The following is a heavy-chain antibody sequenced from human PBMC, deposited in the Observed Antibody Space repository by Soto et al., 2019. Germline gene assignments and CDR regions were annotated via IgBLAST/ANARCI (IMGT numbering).Heavy chain of an antibody. CDR1: GFSLSTSGVG. D-gene: IGHD4-17*01. V-gene: IGHV2-5*02. J-gene: IGHJ5*02. Sequence: QITLKESGPTLVKPTQTLTLTCTLSGFSLSTSGVGVGWIRQPPGKALEWLALIYWDDDKRYSPSLKSRLTIPKDTSKNKGVLTMTNMDPVDTATYFCAHISLTTVTTPTWGQGTLVTVSS. CDR3: AHISLTTVTTPT. CDR2: IYWDDDK.